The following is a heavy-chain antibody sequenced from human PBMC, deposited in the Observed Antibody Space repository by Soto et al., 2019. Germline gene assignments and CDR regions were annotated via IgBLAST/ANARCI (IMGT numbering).Heavy chain of an antibody. CDR1: GYTLTELS. D-gene: IGHD6-13*01. V-gene: IGHV1-24*01. Sequence: QVQLVQSGAEVKKPGASVKVSCKVSGYTLTELSMHWVRQAPGKGLEWMGGFDHEDGETINAQKFQGRVTMTEDTSTDTAYMELSSLRSEDTAVYYCATKGRWYVGYYYYGMDVWGQGTTVTVSS. CDR3: ATKGRWYVGYYYYGMDV. J-gene: IGHJ6*02. CDR2: FDHEDGET.